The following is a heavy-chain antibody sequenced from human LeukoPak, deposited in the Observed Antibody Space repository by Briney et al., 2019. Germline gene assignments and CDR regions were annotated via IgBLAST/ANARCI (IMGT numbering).Heavy chain of an antibody. CDR2: ISYDGSNK. CDR1: GFTFSSYA. CDR3: ASVGIAAGGGFDY. J-gene: IGHJ4*02. Sequence: PGRSLRLSCAASGFTFSSYAMHWVRQAPGKGLEWVAVISYDGSNKYYADSVKGRFTISRDNSKNTLYLQMNSLRAEDTAVYYCASVGIAAGGGFDYWGQGTLVTVSS. V-gene: IGHV3-30-3*01. D-gene: IGHD6-13*01.